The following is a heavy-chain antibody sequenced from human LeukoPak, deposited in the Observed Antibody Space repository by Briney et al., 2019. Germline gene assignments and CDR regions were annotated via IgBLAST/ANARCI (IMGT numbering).Heavy chain of an antibody. CDR3: ARERGSSGWPNYYYYGMDV. D-gene: IGHD6-19*01. J-gene: IGHJ6*02. Sequence: SETLSLTCTVSGGSISSYYWSWIRQPAGKGLEWIGRIYTSGSTNYNPSLKSRVTMSVDTSKNQFSLKLSSVTAADTAVYYCARERGSSGWPNYYYYGMDVWGQGTTVTVSS. CDR2: IYTSGST. V-gene: IGHV4-4*07. CDR1: GGSISSYY.